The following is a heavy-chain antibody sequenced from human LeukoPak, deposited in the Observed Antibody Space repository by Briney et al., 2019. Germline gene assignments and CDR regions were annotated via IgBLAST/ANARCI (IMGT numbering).Heavy chain of an antibody. Sequence: GGSLRLSCAASGFTFSSQPMHWVRQTPGKGLEWVALIGYDGKNKYYADSVNGRFTISRDNTKNTLYLQMNSLRPEDMGVYYCVRPMTTTRNFEHWGQGTLVNVSS. J-gene: IGHJ4*02. CDR3: VRPMTTTRNFEH. D-gene: IGHD1-1*01. CDR2: IGYDGKNK. V-gene: IGHV3-30*04. CDR1: GFTFSSQP.